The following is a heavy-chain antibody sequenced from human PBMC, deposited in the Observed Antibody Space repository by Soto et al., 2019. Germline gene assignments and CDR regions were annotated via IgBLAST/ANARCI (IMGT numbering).Heavy chain of an antibody. D-gene: IGHD5-12*01. Sequence: GGSLRLSCAASGFIFTNYAMNWVRQAPGKGLEWVSVIGGRGNSAYYADSVQGRFTISRNNSKNTLSLQMSSLTADDTAIYYCVREGRGSFDFWGRGTMVTVSS. J-gene: IGHJ3*01. CDR1: GFIFTNYA. CDR2: IGGRGNSA. V-gene: IGHV3-23*01. CDR3: VREGRGSFDF.